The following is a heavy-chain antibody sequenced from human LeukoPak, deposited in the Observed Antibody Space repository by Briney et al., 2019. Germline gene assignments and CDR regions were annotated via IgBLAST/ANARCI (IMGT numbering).Heavy chain of an antibody. V-gene: IGHV3-33*01. Sequence: SGGSLRLSCAASGFSFSNHGIHWVRQAPGKGLEWVSLIWYDGSNKYYADSVKGRFTISRDDSKSTVYLQMNSLRAEDTSVYYCARDGEYCSAGCTSHSYSYGLDVWGQGTTVTVSS. J-gene: IGHJ6*02. D-gene: IGHD2-15*01. CDR3: ARDGEYCSAGCTSHSYSYGLDV. CDR1: GFSFSNHG. CDR2: IWYDGSNK.